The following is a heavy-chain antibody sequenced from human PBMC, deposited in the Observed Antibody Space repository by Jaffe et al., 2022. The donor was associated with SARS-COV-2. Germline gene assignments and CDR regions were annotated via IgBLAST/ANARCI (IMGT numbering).Heavy chain of an antibody. CDR2: INTYNGDT. D-gene: IGHD3-10*01. CDR3: ARRGPGQFSTEDY. J-gene: IGHJ4*02. CDR1: GYTFTTNG. Sequence: QVQLVQSGTQVKEPGASVTVSCKASGYTFTTNGISWVRQAPGQGLEWMGWINTYNGDTTYAQKFQGRVTLTADTSTTTAYMELMSLRFDDTAQYYCARRGPGQFSTEDYWGQGTLVTVSS. V-gene: IGHV1-18*04.